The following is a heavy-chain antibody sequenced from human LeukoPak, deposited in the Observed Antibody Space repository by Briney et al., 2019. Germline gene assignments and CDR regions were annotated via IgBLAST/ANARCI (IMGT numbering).Heavy chain of an antibody. J-gene: IGHJ4*02. CDR1: GFSLSTSGVG. CDR2: IYWNDDK. Sequence: SGPTLVNPTQTLTLTCTFSGFSLSTSGVGVGWIRQPPGKALEWLALIYWNDDKRYSPSLKSRLTITKDTSKNQVVLTMTNMDPVDTATYYCAQGKRTITGTNRGPVLLNFDYWGQGTLVTVSS. V-gene: IGHV2-5*01. CDR3: AQGKRTITGTNRGPVLLNFDY. D-gene: IGHD1-7*01.